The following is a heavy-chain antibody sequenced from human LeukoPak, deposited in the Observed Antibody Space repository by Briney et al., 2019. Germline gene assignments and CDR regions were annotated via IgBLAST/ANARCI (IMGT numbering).Heavy chain of an antibody. CDR3: ATGYGSGSYYNELDF. V-gene: IGHV3-20*04. CDR2: INWNGGST. CDR1: GFNFGDYD. D-gene: IGHD3-10*01. Sequence: GGSLRLSCAASGFNFGDYDMSWVRQAPGKGLEWVSGINWNGGSTGYADSVKGRFTISRDNAKNSLYLQMNSLRAEDTALYYCATGYGSGSYYNELDFWGQGTLVTVSS. J-gene: IGHJ4*02.